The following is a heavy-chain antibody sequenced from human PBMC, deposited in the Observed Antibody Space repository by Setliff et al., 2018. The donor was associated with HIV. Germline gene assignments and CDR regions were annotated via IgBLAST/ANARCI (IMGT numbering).Heavy chain of an antibody. CDR1: GGSISSSSYY. CDR3: ARHRDGGTYPLDY. CDR2: IYYSGST. Sequence: PSETLSLTCTVSGGSISSSSYYWGWIRQPPGKGLEWIGSIYYSGSTYYNPSLKSRVTISLDTSKNRFSLQLTSVTAADTAVYYCARHRDGGTYPLDYWGQGTLVTVSS. J-gene: IGHJ4*02. V-gene: IGHV4-39*01. D-gene: IGHD1-26*01.